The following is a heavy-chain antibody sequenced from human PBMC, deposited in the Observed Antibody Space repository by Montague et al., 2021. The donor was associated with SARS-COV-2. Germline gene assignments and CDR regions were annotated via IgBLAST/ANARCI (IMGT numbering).Heavy chain of an antibody. D-gene: IGHD3-10*01. V-gene: IGHV4-34*01. CDR3: ARGARQGYGFRLGSFDY. J-gene: IGHJ4*02. CDR1: SGSFSGYY. Sequence: SETLSLTCAVYSGSFSGYYWNWIRQPPGKGLEWIGEINHSGSTNYNPSLKSRVTMSADTSKNQFSLKLSSVTAADTAVYYCARGARQGYGFRLGSFDYWGQGTLVTVSS. CDR2: INHSGST.